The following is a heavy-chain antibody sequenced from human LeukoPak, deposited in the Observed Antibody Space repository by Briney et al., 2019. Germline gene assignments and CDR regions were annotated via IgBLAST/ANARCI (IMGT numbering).Heavy chain of an antibody. Sequence: SETLSLTCSVSGGSISSYYWSWIRQPAGKGLEWIGRIYSTGCTKYSPSLESRLTMSLDTSKDQFSLKLTSVTAADTAVYYCARGVVVAGPRYYFDSWGQGSLVSVSS. CDR3: ARGVVVAGPRYYFDS. CDR2: IYSTGCT. D-gene: IGHD6-19*01. V-gene: IGHV4-4*07. J-gene: IGHJ4*02. CDR1: GGSISSYY.